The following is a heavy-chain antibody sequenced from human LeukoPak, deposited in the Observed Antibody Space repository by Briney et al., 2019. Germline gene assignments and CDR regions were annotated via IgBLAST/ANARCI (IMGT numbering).Heavy chain of an antibody. Sequence: GESLQISCKGAGYIFTSYLIGWGRQLRGKGLEWTGIIYPGDSDTRYSPSFQGQVTISADKSFSTAYLQWSSLKASDTAMYYCARVDSGSYLRALDIWGQGTMVTVSS. CDR1: GYIFTSYL. CDR2: IYPGDSDT. CDR3: ARVDSGSYLRALDI. V-gene: IGHV5-51*01. J-gene: IGHJ3*02. D-gene: IGHD1-26*01.